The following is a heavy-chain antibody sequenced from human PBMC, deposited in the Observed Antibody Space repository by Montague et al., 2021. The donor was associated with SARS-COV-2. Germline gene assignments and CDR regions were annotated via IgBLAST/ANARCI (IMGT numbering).Heavy chain of an antibody. CDR1: GASISSTNYY. D-gene: IGHD2-15*01. V-gene: IGHV4-61*10. CDR2: SYSSGVS. J-gene: IGHJ4*02. Sequence: SETLSLTCTVSGASISSTNYYWIWIRQPAGMGLVWIVCSYSSGVSNYNLSLKSPVSISIDTSKNSLSLKYISVTAADTALYYCARIINHSASDGPPSLFDLWGQGIRVTASS. CDR3: ARIINHSASDGPPSLFDL.